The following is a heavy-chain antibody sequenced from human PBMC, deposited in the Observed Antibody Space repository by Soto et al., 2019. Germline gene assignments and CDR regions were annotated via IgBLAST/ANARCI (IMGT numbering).Heavy chain of an antibody. CDR2: IYYSGST. CDR1: GGSISSYY. V-gene: IGHV4-59*01. D-gene: IGHD2-15*01. J-gene: IGHJ4*02. CDR3: ARGVYGGKDY. Sequence: QVQLQESGPGLVKPSETLSLTCTVSGGSISSYYWSWIRQPPGKGLEWIGYIYYSGSTNYNPSLKSRVTISVDTSKNQYSLKLRSVTAADTAVYYCARGVYGGKDYWGQGTLVTVSS.